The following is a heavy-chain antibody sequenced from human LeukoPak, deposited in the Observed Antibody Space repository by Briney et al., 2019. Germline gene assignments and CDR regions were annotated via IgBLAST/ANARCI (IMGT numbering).Heavy chain of an antibody. CDR3: TTDEDWNYARKDV. V-gene: IGHV3-15*04. CDR2: TVSEIDGGTT. D-gene: IGHD1-7*01. Sequence: GGSLRLSCAASGFTFNYAWMSWVRQVPGKGLEWVGQTVSEIDGGTTDYATPVKGRFTISRDDSKSTLYLQVNSLKIEDTAVYYCTTDEDWNYARKDVWGQGATVIVSS. J-gene: IGHJ6*02. CDR1: GFTFNYAW.